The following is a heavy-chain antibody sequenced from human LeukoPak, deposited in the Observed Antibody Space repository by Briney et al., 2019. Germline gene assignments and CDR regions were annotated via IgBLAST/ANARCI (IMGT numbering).Heavy chain of an antibody. CDR1: GYTFTSYG. J-gene: IGHJ4*02. D-gene: IGHD5-18*01. V-gene: IGHV1-18*01. Sequence: ASVKVSCKASGYTFTSYGISWVRQAPGQGLEWMGWISAYNGNTNYAQKLQGRVTMTTDTSTSTAYMELRSLRSDDTAVYYCARDLRGYSYGPEYFDYWGQGTLVTVSS. CDR2: ISAYNGNT. CDR3: ARDLRGYSYGPEYFDY.